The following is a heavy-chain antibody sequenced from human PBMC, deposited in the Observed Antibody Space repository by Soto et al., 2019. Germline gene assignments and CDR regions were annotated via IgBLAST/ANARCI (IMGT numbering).Heavy chain of an antibody. CDR3: ARVSSNYYDSSGYPPGLDY. CDR2: IWYDGSNK. D-gene: IGHD3-22*01. CDR1: GFTFSSYG. J-gene: IGHJ4*02. V-gene: IGHV3-33*01. Sequence: GGSLRLSCAASGFTFSSYGMHWVRQAPGKGLEWVAVIWYDGSNKYYADSVKGRFTISRDNSKNTLYLQMNSLRAEDTAVYYCARVSSNYYDSSGYPPGLDYWGQGTLVTVSS.